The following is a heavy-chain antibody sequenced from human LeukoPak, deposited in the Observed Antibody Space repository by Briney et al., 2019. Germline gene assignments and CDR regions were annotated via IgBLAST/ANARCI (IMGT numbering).Heavy chain of an antibody. J-gene: IGHJ4*02. D-gene: IGHD6-13*01. CDR3: ARTLYSSTWRFDY. Sequence: GGSLRLSCAASGLTFSNYAMNWVRQAPGKGLEWVSSISSSGTYIYYADSLKGRFTISRDNAKNSLYLQMNSLRAEDTAVYYCARTLYSSTWRFDYWGQGTLVTVSS. CDR1: GLTFSNYA. CDR2: ISSSGTYI. V-gene: IGHV3-21*01.